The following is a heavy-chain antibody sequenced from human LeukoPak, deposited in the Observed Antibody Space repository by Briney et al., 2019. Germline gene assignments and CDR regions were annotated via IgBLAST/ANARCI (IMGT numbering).Heavy chain of an antibody. CDR3: ARSDYGDCFDY. J-gene: IGHJ4*02. Sequence: PSETLSLTCTVSGGSISSYYWSWIRQPPGKGLEWIGYIYYSGSTSYNPSLKSRVTISVDTSKNQFSLKLSSVTAADTAVYYCARSDYGDCFDYWGQGTLVTVSS. V-gene: IGHV4-59*01. CDR1: GGSISSYY. D-gene: IGHD4-17*01. CDR2: IYYSGST.